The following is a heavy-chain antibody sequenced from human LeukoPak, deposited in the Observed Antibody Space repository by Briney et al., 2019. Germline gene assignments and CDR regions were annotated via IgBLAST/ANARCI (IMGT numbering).Heavy chain of an antibody. J-gene: IGHJ6*03. CDR3: ARGPPRGATGYYMDV. CDR2: IYYSGST. D-gene: IGHD1-26*01. V-gene: IGHV4-39*01. CDR1: GGSISSSSYY. Sequence: SEILSLTCTVSGGSISSSSYYWGWIRQPPGKGLEWIGSIYYSGSTYYNPSLKSRVTISVDTSKNQFSLKLSSVTAADTAVYYCARGPPRGATGYYMDVWGKGTTVTVSS.